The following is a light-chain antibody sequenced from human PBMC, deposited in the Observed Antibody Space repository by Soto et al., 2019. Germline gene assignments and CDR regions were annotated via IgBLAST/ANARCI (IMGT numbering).Light chain of an antibody. CDR3: QSYDSSLSGWV. CDR1: SSNIGAGYD. V-gene: IGLV1-40*01. CDR2: GNS. J-gene: IGLJ3*02. Sequence: QSVLTQPHSVSGAPGQRVTLSCTGSSSNIGAGYDVHWYQQLPGTAPKLLIYGNSNRPSGVPDRFSGSKSGTSASLAITGLRAEDEADYYCQSYDSSLSGWVFGGGTKRTVL.